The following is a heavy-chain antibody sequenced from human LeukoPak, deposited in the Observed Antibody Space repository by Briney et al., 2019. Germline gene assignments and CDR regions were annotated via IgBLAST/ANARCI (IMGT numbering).Heavy chain of an antibody. J-gene: IGHJ5*02. Sequence: GASVKVSCKASGYTFTSYGISWVRQAPGQGLEWMGWISAYNGNTNYAQKLQGRVTMTTDTSTSTAYMELRSLRSDDTAVYYCARDQALLLWFGELSQNWFDPWGQGTLVTVSS. CDR1: GYTFTSYG. CDR3: ARDQALLLWFGELSQNWFDP. V-gene: IGHV1-18*01. D-gene: IGHD3-10*01. CDR2: ISAYNGNT.